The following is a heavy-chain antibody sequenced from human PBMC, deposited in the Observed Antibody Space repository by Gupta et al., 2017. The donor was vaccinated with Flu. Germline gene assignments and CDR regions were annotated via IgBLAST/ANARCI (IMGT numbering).Heavy chain of an antibody. V-gene: IGHV3-48*03. D-gene: IGHD6-6*01. Sequence: EVQLVESGGGLVQPGGSLRLSCSASGFTFGSYDMNWVRQAPGKGLEWVSYISSSGSTIYYADAVKGRFTISRDNAKNSLYLQMNSLRAEDTAVYYCARDRPPPNYGMDVWGQGTTVTVSS. CDR3: ARDRPPPNYGMDV. CDR1: GFTFGSYD. J-gene: IGHJ6*02. CDR2: ISSSGSTI.